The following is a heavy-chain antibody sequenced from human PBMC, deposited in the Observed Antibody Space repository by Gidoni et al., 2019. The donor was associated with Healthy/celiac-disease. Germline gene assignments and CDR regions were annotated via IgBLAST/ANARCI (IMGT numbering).Heavy chain of an antibody. V-gene: IGHV3-30*01. Sequence: QVQLVESGGGVVQPGRSLRLSCAASGFTFSSDAMHWVRPAPGKGLEWVAVISYDGSNKYDADSVKGRFTISRDNSKNTLYLQMNSLRAEDTAVYYCARDYNNWNYLFDYWGQGTLVTVSS. CDR3: ARDYNNWNYLFDY. CDR2: ISYDGSNK. CDR1: GFTFSSDA. D-gene: IGHD1-7*01. J-gene: IGHJ4*02.